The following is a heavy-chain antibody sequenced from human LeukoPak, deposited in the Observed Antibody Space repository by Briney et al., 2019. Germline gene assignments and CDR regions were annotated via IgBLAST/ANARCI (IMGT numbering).Heavy chain of an antibody. CDR2: IKQDGSEK. CDR3: ARDGIAARPLDY. CDR1: GFTFSSYR. D-gene: IGHD6-6*01. Sequence: GGSLRLSCAASGFTFSSYRMSWVRQAPGKGLEWVANIKQDGSEKYYVDSVKGRFTISRDNAKNSLYLQMNSLRAEDTAVYYCARDGIAARPLDYWGQGTLVTVSS. J-gene: IGHJ4*02. V-gene: IGHV3-7*01.